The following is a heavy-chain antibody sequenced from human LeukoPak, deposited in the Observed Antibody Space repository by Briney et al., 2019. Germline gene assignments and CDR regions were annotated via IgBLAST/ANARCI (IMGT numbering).Heavy chain of an antibody. Sequence: ASVTVSCTASGYTFTGYYMHWVRQAPGQGLEWMGRINPNSGGTNYAQKFQGRVTMTRDTSISTAYMELSRLRSDDTAVYYCARDPLRGYGSIRWGQGTLVTVSS. CDR2: INPNSGGT. CDR3: ARDPLRGYGSIR. V-gene: IGHV1-2*06. CDR1: GYTFTGYY. D-gene: IGHD3-10*01. J-gene: IGHJ4*02.